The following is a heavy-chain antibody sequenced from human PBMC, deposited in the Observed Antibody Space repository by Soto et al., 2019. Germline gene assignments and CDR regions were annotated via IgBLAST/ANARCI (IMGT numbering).Heavy chain of an antibody. CDR2: IYSSGST. V-gene: IGHV4-61*01. CDR3: ARFVRSCSGTTCYTRADV. D-gene: IGHD2-2*02. CDR1: GGSVSSDTHY. J-gene: IGHJ6*02. Sequence: QVQLQESGPRLVKPSETVSLTCTVSGGSVSSDTHYWSWIRLPPGKRLEWIGFIYSSGSTNYNPCLKGRVTMSVDTSKNQFSLKLRSVIVADTAVYHCARFVRSCSGTTCYTRADVWGQGTTVSVSS.